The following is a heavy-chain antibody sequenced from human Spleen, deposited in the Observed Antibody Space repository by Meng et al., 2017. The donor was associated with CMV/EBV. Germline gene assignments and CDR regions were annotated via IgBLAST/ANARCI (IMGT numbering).Heavy chain of an antibody. D-gene: IGHD2-2*01. CDR1: YTFSDYF. V-gene: IGHV1-2*02. CDR3: GRDGDIVVVPASPGDY. CDR2: INPNTGDT. J-gene: IGHJ4*02. Sequence: YTFSDYFLHWVRQAPGQGLEWMGWINPNTGDTNYAQGFQGRVTLTRDTSISTAFMELRRLTSDDTGVYYCGRDGDIVVVPASPGDYWGQGTLVTVSS.